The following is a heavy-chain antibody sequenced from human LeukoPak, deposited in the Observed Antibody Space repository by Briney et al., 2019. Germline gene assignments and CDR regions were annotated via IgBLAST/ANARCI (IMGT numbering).Heavy chain of an antibody. CDR1: GDSVSSSSAA. J-gene: IGHJ4*02. CDR3: AREGSEGYLFDY. CDR2: TYYRSKWYN. V-gene: IGHV6-1*01. Sequence: SQTLSLTCAISGDSVSSSSAAWSWIRPSPSRGLEWLGRTYYRSKWYNDYAVSVKSRITINPDTSKNQFSLQLNSMAPEDTAVYYCAREGSEGYLFDYWGQGTLVTVSS. D-gene: IGHD1-1*01.